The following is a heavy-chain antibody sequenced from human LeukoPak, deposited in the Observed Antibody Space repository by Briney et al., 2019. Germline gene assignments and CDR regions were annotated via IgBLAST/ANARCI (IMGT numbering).Heavy chain of an antibody. CDR2: IYYSGST. CDR1: GGSISSSSYY. Sequence: PSETLSLTCTVSGGSISSSSYYWGWIRQHPGKGLEWIGYIYYSGSTYYNPSLKSRVTISVDTSKNQFSLKLSSVTAADTAVYYCAREIAAASYGEYYFDYWGQGTLVTVSS. CDR3: AREIAAASYGEYYFDY. D-gene: IGHD6-13*01. V-gene: IGHV4-31*03. J-gene: IGHJ4*02.